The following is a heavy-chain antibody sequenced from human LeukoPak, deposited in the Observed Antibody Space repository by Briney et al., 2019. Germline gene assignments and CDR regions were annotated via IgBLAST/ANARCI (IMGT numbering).Heavy chain of an antibody. Sequence: GGSLRLSCAASGFTVSSNYMSWVRQVQGKGLEWVSVIYYGSTGTHYADSVKGRFTISRDDSKNTLYLQMSTLGAEDTGVYYCASLRSSSPVQVYWGQGTLVTVSS. CDR2: IYYGSTGT. CDR3: ASLRSSSPVQVY. V-gene: IGHV3-66*01. D-gene: IGHD6-6*01. CDR1: GFTVSSNY. J-gene: IGHJ4*02.